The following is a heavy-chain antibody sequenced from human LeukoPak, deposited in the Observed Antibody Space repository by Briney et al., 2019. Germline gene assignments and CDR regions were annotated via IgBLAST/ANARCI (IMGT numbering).Heavy chain of an antibody. J-gene: IGHJ6*03. V-gene: IGHV3-74*01. CDR2: INSDGSST. CDR3: ARGPRGQWLNYYYYYMDV. D-gene: IGHD6-19*01. CDR1: GFTSSSYW. Sequence: PGGSLRLSCAASGFTSSSYWMHWVRQAPGKGLVWVSRINSDGSSTSYADSVKGRFTISRDNAKNTLYLQMNSLRAEDTAVYYCARGPRGQWLNYYYYYMDVWGKGTTVTVSS.